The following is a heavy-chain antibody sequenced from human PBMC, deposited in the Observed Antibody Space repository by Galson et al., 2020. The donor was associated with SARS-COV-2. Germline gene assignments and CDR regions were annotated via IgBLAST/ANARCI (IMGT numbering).Heavy chain of an antibody. D-gene: IGHD3-10*01. V-gene: IGHV4-34*01. CDR1: GESFSGYY. J-gene: IGHJ4*02. CDR2: VQHSGTT. CDR3: ARGGGHYTSGSFLCY. Sequence: SETLSLTCAVYGESFSGYYWTWIRQSPGKGLEWIGEVQHSGTTNYNPSLKSRVTMSVDRSKNQFSLKLKSVTAADTAVYFCARGGGHYTSGSFLCYWGQGTLVTVSS.